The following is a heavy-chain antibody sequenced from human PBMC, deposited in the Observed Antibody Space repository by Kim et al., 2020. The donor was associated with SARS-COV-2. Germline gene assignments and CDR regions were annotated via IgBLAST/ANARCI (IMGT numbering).Heavy chain of an antibody. J-gene: IGHJ4*02. V-gene: IGHV4-31*03. CDR3: ARGPGYDYGYALDH. Sequence: SETLSLTCTVSDDSMNTGKYYWNWIRQFPGKGLEWIGYIYYSGSTDYNPSLKSRVTVSLDTSKNQFSLRLTSVTAADTAVYYCARGPGYDYGYALDHWGQGILVSVSS. D-gene: IGHD3-10*01. CDR2: IYYSGST. CDR1: DDSMNTGKYY.